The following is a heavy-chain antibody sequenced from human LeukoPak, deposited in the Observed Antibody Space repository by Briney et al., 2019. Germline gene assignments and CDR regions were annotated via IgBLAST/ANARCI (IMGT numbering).Heavy chain of an antibody. V-gene: IGHV3-21*01. D-gene: IGHD6-13*01. CDR1: GFTFSSYS. Sequence: GGSLRLSCAASGFTFSSYSMNWVRQAPGKGLEWVSSISSSSSYIYYADSVKGRFTISRDNAKNSLYLQMNSLRAEDTAVHYCARSSSSWYYFDYWVQGTLVAVSS. CDR3: ARSSSSWYYFDY. CDR2: ISSSSSYI. J-gene: IGHJ4*02.